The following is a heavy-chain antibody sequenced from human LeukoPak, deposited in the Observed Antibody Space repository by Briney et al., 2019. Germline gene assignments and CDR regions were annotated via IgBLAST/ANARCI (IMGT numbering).Heavy chain of an antibody. J-gene: IGHJ4*02. D-gene: IGHD3-3*01. CDR1: GYTFTGYF. CDR3: SLMLGSGYPYYFDF. V-gene: IGHV1-2*02. Sequence: GASVKVSCKTSGYTFTGYFIHWVRQAPGQGLQWMGWINPHSGATDYAQNFQGRVKMTRDTSNTTAYVEVGSLRSDDTAVYFCSLMLGSGYPYYFDFWGQGTLVSVSS. CDR2: INPHSGAT.